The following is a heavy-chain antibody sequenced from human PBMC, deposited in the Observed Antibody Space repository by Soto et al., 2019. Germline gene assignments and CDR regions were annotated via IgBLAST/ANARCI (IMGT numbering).Heavy chain of an antibody. CDR1: GGTFSSYT. D-gene: IGHD3-22*01. V-gene: IGHV1-69*02. CDR3: ATYYYDSSGYGPRY. J-gene: IGHJ4*02. Sequence: GPSVKVSCKASGGTFSSYTISWVRQATGQGLEWMGRIIPILGIANYAQKFQGRVTITADKSTSTAYMELSSLRSEDTAVYYCATYYYDSSGYGPRYWGQGTLVTVPQ. CDR2: IIPILGIA.